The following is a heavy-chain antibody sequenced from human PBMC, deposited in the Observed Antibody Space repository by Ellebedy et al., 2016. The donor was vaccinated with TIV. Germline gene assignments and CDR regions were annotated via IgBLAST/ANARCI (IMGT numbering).Heavy chain of an antibody. CDR2: IIPIFGTA. J-gene: IGHJ6*02. D-gene: IGHD2-2*01. CDR1: GGTFSSYA. V-gene: IGHV1-69*13. Sequence: SVKVSXKASGGTFSSYAISWVRQAPGQGLEWMGGIIPIFGTANYAQKFQGRVTITADESTSTAYMELSSLRSEDTAVYYCAGGVVPAAMGDGMDVWGQGTTVTVSS. CDR3: AGGVVPAAMGDGMDV.